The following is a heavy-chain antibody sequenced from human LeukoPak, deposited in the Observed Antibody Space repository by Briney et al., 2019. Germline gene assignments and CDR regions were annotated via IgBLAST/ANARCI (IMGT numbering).Heavy chain of an antibody. CDR3: ARRQGCSSTSCPPDS. CDR2: VYPGDSDT. CDR1: GYSFTTYW. J-gene: IGHJ4*02. D-gene: IGHD2-2*01. V-gene: IGHV5-51*01. Sequence: GESLKISCRGSGYSFTTYWIGWVRQMPGKGLEWMGIVYPGDSDTRYSPSFQGQVTMSADKSINTAYLQWSSLKASDTAMYYCARRQGCSSTSCPPDSWGQGTLVTVSS.